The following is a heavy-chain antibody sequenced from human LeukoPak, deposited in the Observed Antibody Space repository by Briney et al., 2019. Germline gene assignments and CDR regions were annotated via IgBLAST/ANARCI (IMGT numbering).Heavy chain of an antibody. CDR1: GFTFSSYA. D-gene: IGHD3-22*01. V-gene: IGHV3-23*01. CDR3: AKEKYYYDSSGYYDY. Sequence: GGSLRLSCAASGFTFSSYAMSWVRQAPGQGLEWVSAISGSGGSTYYADSVKGRFTISRDNSKNTLYLQMKSLRPEDTAVYYCAKEKYYYDSSGYYDYWGQGTLVTVSS. J-gene: IGHJ4*02. CDR2: ISGSGGST.